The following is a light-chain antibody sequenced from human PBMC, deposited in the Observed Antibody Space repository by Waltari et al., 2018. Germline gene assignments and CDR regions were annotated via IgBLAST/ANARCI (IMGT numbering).Light chain of an antibody. CDR3: ASFSTRNIFG. J-gene: IGLJ1*01. CDR1: SSDVGNHKH. Sequence: QSDLTQPASVSGSPGQSITISCTGTSSDVGNHKHVSWYQQHPGKAPKLIIYDDATRPSGVSNRFSGSKSDYTASLTISGLQAEDEAEYFCASFSTRNIFGFGGGTEVTVL. CDR2: DDA. V-gene: IGLV2-14*03.